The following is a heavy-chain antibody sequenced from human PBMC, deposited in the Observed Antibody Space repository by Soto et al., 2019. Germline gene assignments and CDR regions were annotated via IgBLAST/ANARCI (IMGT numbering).Heavy chain of an antibody. J-gene: IGHJ4*02. CDR3: TSLDYGH. Sequence: EVQLLESGGDWVKPGGSLRLSCAASEFTFTYAWMSWVRQAPGKGLEWVGRIKRKTDGGSTDYAASVKGRFTISRDESKNTLYLQMNSLKTEDTAVYYCTSLDYGHWGEGTLVTVSP. CDR2: IKRKTDGGST. CDR1: EFTFTYAW. V-gene: IGHV3-15*01. D-gene: IGHD4-17*01.